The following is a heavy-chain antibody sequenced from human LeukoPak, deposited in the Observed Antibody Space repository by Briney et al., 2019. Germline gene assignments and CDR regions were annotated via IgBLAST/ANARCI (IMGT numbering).Heavy chain of an antibody. Sequence: GRSLRLSCAASGFTFDDYAMHWVRQAPGKGLEWVSGISWNSGSIGYADSVKGRFTISRDNAKNSLYLRMNSLRAEDMALYYCAKGGTPYSNYVWFDPWGQGTLVTVSS. CDR2: ISWNSGSI. CDR1: GFTFDDYA. D-gene: IGHD4-11*01. J-gene: IGHJ5*02. V-gene: IGHV3-9*03. CDR3: AKGGTPYSNYVWFDP.